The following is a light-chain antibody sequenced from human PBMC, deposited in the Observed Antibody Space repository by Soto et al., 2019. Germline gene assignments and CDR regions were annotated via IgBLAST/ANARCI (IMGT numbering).Light chain of an antibody. V-gene: IGLV2-23*02. CDR3: CSYVGSRFVV. Sequence: QSVLTQHASVSGSPGQSITISCSGTSNDIGNYDRVSWYQQHPGKVPKLMIYEVSKRPSGVSSRFTGSKSGNTASLTISGLQADDEADYYCCSYVGSRFVVFGAGTKLTVL. CDR1: SNDIGNYDR. J-gene: IGLJ2*01. CDR2: EVS.